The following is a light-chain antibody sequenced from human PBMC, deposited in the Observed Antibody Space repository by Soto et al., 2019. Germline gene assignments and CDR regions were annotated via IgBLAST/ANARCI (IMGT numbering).Light chain of an antibody. J-gene: IGLJ3*02. CDR1: SSDIGRNV. V-gene: IGLV1-44*01. Sequence: QPVLTQPPSASGTPGQRVTISCSGGSSDIGRNVVYWYQHLPGTTPKLVIYMNNQRPSGVPDRFSGSKSDTPASLAISVLQSEDEAHYYCATCDDNLNVSVFGGGTKVTVL. CDR3: ATCDDNLNVSV. CDR2: MNN.